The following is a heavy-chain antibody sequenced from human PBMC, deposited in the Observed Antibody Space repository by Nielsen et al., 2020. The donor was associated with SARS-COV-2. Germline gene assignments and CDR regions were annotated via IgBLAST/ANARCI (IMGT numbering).Heavy chain of an antibody. CDR1: GFTFSSYA. CDR2: IYSGGST. Sequence: GESLKISCAASGFTFSSYAMHWVRQAPGKGLEWVSVIYSGGSTYYADSVKGRFTISRDNAENSLSLQMNSLRAEDTAVYYCARESVTGTDAFDIWGQGTVVTVSS. CDR3: ARESVTGTDAFDI. D-gene: IGHD6-19*01. V-gene: IGHV3-NL1*01. J-gene: IGHJ3*02.